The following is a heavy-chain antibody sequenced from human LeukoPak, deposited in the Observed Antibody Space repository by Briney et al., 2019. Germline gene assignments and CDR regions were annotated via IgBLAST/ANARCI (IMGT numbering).Heavy chain of an antibody. Sequence: LSLTCTVSGGSISSGGYYWSWVRQAPGKGLEWVSVIYSGGSTYYADSVKGRFTISRDNSKNTLYLQMNSLRAEDTAVYYCARQCSGGSCYPDYWGQGTLVTVSS. CDR3: ARQCSGGSCYPDY. D-gene: IGHD2-15*01. CDR2: IYSGGST. CDR1: GGSISSGGYY. V-gene: IGHV3-53*01. J-gene: IGHJ4*02.